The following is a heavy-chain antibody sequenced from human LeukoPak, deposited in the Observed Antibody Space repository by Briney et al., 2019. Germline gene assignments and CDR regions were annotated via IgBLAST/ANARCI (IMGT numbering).Heavy chain of an antibody. CDR1: GFTFSSYA. J-gene: IGHJ4*02. CDR3: AKEMDCSSTSCYTPYFDY. Sequence: PGGSLRLSCAASGFTFSSYAMSWVRQAPGKGLEWVSAISGSGGGTYYADSVKGRFTISRDNSKNTLYLQMNSLRAEDTAVYYCAKEMDCSSTSCYTPYFDYWGQGTLVTVSS. D-gene: IGHD2-2*02. CDR2: ISGSGGGT. V-gene: IGHV3-23*01.